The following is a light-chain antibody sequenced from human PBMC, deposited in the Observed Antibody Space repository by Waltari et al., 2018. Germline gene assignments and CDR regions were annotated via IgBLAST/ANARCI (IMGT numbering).Light chain of an antibody. J-gene: IGLJ2*01. Sequence: QSALTQPASVSGSPGQSIPISCTGTSSDVGDYNYVSWYQQHPGKAPKLMIYDVTNRPSGVSNRFSGSKSGNTASLTISGLQAEDEADYYCTSYRRGSALGVFGGGTSLTVL. CDR1: SSDVGDYNY. CDR2: DVT. CDR3: TSYRRGSALGV. V-gene: IGLV2-14*03.